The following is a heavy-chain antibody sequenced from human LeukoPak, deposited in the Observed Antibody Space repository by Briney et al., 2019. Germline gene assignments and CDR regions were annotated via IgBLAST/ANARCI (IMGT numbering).Heavy chain of an antibody. Sequence: SETLSLTCTVSGGSISYHWCWIRRPPGKGLEWLGYIYYSWSTNYNPPLKSRVNISVDTSKNQFSLKLRSVTAADTAVYYCARGQYNWNYWGQGTLVTVSS. D-gene: IGHD1-20*01. CDR3: ARGQYNWNY. J-gene: IGHJ4*02. CDR2: IYYSWST. V-gene: IGHV4-59*01. CDR1: GGSISYH.